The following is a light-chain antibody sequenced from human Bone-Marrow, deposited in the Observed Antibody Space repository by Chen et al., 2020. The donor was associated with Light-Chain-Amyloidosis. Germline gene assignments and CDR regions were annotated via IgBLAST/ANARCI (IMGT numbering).Light chain of an antibody. J-gene: IGLJ3*02. CDR3: QVWDRSSDRPV. Sequence: SYVLTQPSSVSVAPGQTATIACGGNNIGSTSVHWYQQTPGQAPLLVVYDDSDRHSGIPERLSGSNSGNTATLTISRVKAGDEADYYCQVWDRSSDRPVFGGGTKLTVL. V-gene: IGLV3-21*02. CDR2: DDS. CDR1: NIGSTS.